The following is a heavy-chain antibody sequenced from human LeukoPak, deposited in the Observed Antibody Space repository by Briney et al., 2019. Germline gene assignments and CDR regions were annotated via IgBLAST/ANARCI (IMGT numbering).Heavy chain of an antibody. CDR3: AKDHLGLRYSYGYAKFPFDY. J-gene: IGHJ4*02. V-gene: IGHV3-48*02. D-gene: IGHD5-18*01. CDR1: GFTFSAYA. Sequence: GGSLRLSCAASGFTFSAYAMNWVRQAPGKGLEWVSYISSSSDSIHYADSVKGRFTISRDNAKNSLFLQMNSLRDEDTAVYYCAKDHLGLRYSYGYAKFPFDYWGQGTLVTVSS. CDR2: ISSSSDSI.